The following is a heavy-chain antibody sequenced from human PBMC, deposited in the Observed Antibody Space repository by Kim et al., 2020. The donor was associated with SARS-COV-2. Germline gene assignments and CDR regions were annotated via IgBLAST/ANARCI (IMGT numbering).Heavy chain of an antibody. CDR3: ARDSRSRQGSYPYYFDY. CDR1: GFTFSSYE. J-gene: IGHJ4*02. D-gene: IGHD3-16*02. Sequence: GGSLRLSCAASGFTFSSYEMNWVRQAPGKGLEWVSYISSSGSTIYYADSVKGRFTISRDNAKNSLYLQMNSLRAEDTAVYYCARDSRSRQGSYPYYFDYWGQGTLVTVSS. CDR2: ISSSGSTI. V-gene: IGHV3-48*03.